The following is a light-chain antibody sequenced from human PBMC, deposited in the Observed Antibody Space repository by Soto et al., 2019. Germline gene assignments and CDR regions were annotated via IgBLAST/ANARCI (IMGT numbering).Light chain of an antibody. CDR1: SRDIGSYNL. CDR3: CSYAGFSAVV. J-gene: IGLJ1*01. CDR2: EGN. Sequence: QSALAQPASVSGSPGQSITIACTGTSRDIGSYNLVSWYQQHPGKAPKLMIYEGNKRPSGVSNRFSVSKSGNTASLTISGLQAEDEGDYFCCSYAGFSAVVFGSWTKVTVL. V-gene: IGLV2-23*03.